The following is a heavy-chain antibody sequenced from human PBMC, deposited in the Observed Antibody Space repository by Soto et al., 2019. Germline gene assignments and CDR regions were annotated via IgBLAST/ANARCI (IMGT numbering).Heavy chain of an antibody. CDR3: TTDPIRDY. CDR1: VATLSNVY. D-gene: IGHD2-21*01. V-gene: IGHV3-15*01. J-gene: IGHJ4*02. Sequence: PQTLSDAPPVATLSNVYMRWIRQTPGKGLEWVGRVKREIDGATTDYAAPVKGRFRISRDDSKNTVYLQMNSLKTEDTAVYYCTTDPIRDYWGLGTLVTVFS. CDR2: VKREIDGATT.